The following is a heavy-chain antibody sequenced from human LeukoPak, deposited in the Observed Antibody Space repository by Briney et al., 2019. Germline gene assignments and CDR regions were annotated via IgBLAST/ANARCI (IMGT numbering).Heavy chain of an antibody. CDR1: GFTFSSYS. V-gene: IGHV3-23*01. CDR3: AKTKASPTYFDY. Sequence: GGSLRLSCAASGFTFSSYSMNWVRQAPGKGLEWVSAISGSGGSTYYADSVKGRFTISRDNSKNTLYLQMNSLRAEDTAVYYCAKTKASPTYFDYWGQGTLVTVSS. J-gene: IGHJ4*02. CDR2: ISGSGGST.